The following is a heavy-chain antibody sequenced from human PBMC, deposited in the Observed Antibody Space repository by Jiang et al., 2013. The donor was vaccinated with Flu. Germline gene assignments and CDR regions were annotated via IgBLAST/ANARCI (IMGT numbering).Heavy chain of an antibody. CDR2: IYYSGST. Sequence: LLKPSETLSLTCTVSGDSIGTYYWTWIRQPPRGGLEWIGHIYYSGSTYYNPSLTGRVTISVDTSKNQFFLRLRSLTAADTAVYYCARISKSAAGPLDNWGQGTLVTVSS. CDR3: ARISKSAAGPLDN. J-gene: IGHJ4*02. D-gene: IGHD6-13*01. V-gene: IGHV4-59*01. CDR1: GDSIGTYY.